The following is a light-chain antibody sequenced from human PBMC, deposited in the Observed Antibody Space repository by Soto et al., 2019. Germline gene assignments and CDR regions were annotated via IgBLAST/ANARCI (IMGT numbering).Light chain of an antibody. CDR2: KAS. J-gene: IGKJ2*01. CDR3: QQYNSYSYT. Sequence: DIQMTQSPSPRSASVGDRVTITCRASQGIISGLAWYQQKPGKAPKLLIYKASSLESGVPSRFSGSGSGTEFTLTISSLQPDDFATYYCQQYNSYSYTFGQGTKLEIK. CDR1: QGIISG. V-gene: IGKV1-5*03.